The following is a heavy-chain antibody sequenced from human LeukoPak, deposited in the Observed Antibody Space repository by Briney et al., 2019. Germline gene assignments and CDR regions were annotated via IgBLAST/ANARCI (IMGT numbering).Heavy chain of an antibody. CDR3: ARLPLIIAAAASY. Sequence: PSETLSLTCTVSGGSISSSSYYWGWIRQPPGKGLEWIGSIYYSGSTYYNPSLKSRVIVSLDKSKNQFSLKLSSVTAADTAVYYCARLPLIIAAAASYWGQGTLVTVSS. V-gene: IGHV4-39*07. CDR2: IYYSGST. J-gene: IGHJ4*02. CDR1: GGSISSSSYY. D-gene: IGHD6-13*01.